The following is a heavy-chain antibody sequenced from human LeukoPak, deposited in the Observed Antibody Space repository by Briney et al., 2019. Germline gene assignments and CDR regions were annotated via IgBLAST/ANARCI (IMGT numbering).Heavy chain of an antibody. D-gene: IGHD2-2*01. CDR3: AKDPKYCSSTSCN. V-gene: IGHV3-23*01. J-gene: IGHJ4*02. Sequence: GGSLRLSCAASGFTFSSYAMSWVRQAPGKGLEWVSAISGSGGSTYYADSVKGRFTISRDNSKNTLYPQMNSLRAEDTAVYYCAKDPKYCSSTSCNWGQGTLVTVSS. CDR2: ISGSGGST. CDR1: GFTFSSYA.